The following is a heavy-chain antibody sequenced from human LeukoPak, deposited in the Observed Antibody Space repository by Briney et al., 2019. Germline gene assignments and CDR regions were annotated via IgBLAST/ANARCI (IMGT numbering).Heavy chain of an antibody. D-gene: IGHD4-23*01. CDR1: GYTFTSYD. Sequence: GASVMVSCKASGYTFTSYDINWVRQATGQGLEWMGWMNPNSGNTGYAQKFQGRVTMTRSTSISTAYMELSSLRSEDTALYYCARGRREIVYGGRGNYWGQGTLVTVSS. V-gene: IGHV1-8*01. CDR3: ARGRREIVYGGRGNY. J-gene: IGHJ4*02. CDR2: MNPNSGNT.